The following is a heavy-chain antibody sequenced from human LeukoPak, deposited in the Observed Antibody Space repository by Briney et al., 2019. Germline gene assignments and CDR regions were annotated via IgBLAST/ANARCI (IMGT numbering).Heavy chain of an antibody. V-gene: IGHV3-23*01. Sequence: PGGSLRLSCAASGFTFSSYAMSWVRQAPGKGLEWVSAISGSGGSTYYADSVKGRFTISRDNSKNTLYLQMNSLRAEDTAVYYCAKSGGMSITMIVVVITGLFDYWGQGTLVTVSS. CDR3: AKSGGMSITMIVVVITGLFDY. CDR1: GFTFSSYA. CDR2: ISGSGGST. J-gene: IGHJ4*02. D-gene: IGHD3-22*01.